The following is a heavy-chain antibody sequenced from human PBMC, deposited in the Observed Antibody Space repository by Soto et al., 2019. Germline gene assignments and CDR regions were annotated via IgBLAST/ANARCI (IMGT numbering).Heavy chain of an antibody. V-gene: IGHV2-5*02. CDR1: GFSLTANGVG. CDR2: IYWDGDR. Sequence: QITLKESGPTLVKPTQPLTLTCTVSGFSLTANGVGVAWIRQPPGQALQWLALIYWDGDRGYSPSLKSRLSISMDTTKNQVVLRMTNLDPVDTATYYCAHSVYFEDWGPGIRVTVPS. J-gene: IGHJ4*02. CDR3: AHSVYFED.